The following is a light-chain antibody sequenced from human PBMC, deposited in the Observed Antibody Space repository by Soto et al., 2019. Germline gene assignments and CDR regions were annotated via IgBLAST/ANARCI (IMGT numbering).Light chain of an antibody. CDR2: GAS. CDR1: QSVIDR. J-gene: IGKJ5*01. Sequence: EIVLTQSPATLSVSPGERATLSCRASQSVIDRSAWYQQKPGQAPRLLIFGASTRATGVPARFSGSGSGTEFTLTISSLQSEDFAVYYCQQYGSSPTFGQGTRLEIK. CDR3: QQYGSSPT. V-gene: IGKV3-15*01.